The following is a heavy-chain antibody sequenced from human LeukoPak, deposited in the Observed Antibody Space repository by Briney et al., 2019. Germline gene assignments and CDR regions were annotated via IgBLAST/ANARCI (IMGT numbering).Heavy chain of an antibody. D-gene: IGHD3-22*01. CDR3: ARTSSGYYAHFDL. CDR1: GYTFSKFY. CDR2: LNTQPNNDYT. Sequence: ASVKVSCKASGYTFSKFYIHWVRQVPGQGLEWMGLLNTQPNNDYTNYAQKFQGRVTLTRDMSTNTVYMKLSSLTSEDTAVYYCARTSSGYYAHFDLWGQGTLVTVS. J-gene: IGHJ4*02. V-gene: IGHV1-46*01.